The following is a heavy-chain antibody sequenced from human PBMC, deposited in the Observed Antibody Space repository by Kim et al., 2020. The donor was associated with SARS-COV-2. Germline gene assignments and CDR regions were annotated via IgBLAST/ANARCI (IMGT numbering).Heavy chain of an antibody. D-gene: IGHD5-18*01. CDR3: ARIDGYRYGAHFDY. V-gene: IGHV3-30*01. Sequence: AGSVKGRLPISRDNSKNPLYLQMNSLRAEDTAVYHCARIDGYRYGAHFDYWGQGTLVTVSS. J-gene: IGHJ4*02.